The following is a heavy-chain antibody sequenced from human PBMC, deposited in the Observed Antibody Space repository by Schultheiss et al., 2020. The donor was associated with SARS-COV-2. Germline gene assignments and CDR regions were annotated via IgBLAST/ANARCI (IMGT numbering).Heavy chain of an antibody. CDR3: ARALYTAMVPSY. V-gene: IGHV4-31*03. Sequence: SCTVSGGSISSGGYYWSWIRQHPGKGLEWIGYIYYSGSTYYNPSLKSRVTISVDTSKNQFSLKLSSVTAADTAVYYCARALYTAMVPSYWGQGTLVTVSS. J-gene: IGHJ4*02. CDR2: IYYSGST. CDR1: GGSISSGGYY. D-gene: IGHD5-18*01.